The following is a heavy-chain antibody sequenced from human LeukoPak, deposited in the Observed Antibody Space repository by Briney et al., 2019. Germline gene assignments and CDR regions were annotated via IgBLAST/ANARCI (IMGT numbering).Heavy chain of an antibody. CDR1: GDSISSGDYY. V-gene: IGHV4-30-4*01. CDR2: IYYSGST. D-gene: IGHD5-18*01. J-gene: IGHJ6*02. CDR3: ARASRGYRYGQDGGYYYGMDV. Sequence: SETLPLTCTVSGDSISSGDYYWSWIRQPPGKGLEWIGYIYYSGSTYYNPALKSRVTISVDTSKNQFSLNLSSVTAADTAVYYCARASRGYRYGQDGGYYYGMDVWGQGTTVTVSS.